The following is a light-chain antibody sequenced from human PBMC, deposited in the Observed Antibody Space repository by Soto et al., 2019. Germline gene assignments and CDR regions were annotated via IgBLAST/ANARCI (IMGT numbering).Light chain of an antibody. CDR2: EIN. CDR3: SSYAGNNNLI. Sequence: QSALTQPPSASGSPGQSVTISCTGSINDIGNYNFVSWYQQHSGKAPKLLIYEINRRPSGVPDRFSGSRSGNTASLTVSGLQAEDEADYYCSSYAGNNNLIFGGGTQLTVL. CDR1: INDIGNYNF. V-gene: IGLV2-8*01. J-gene: IGLJ2*01.